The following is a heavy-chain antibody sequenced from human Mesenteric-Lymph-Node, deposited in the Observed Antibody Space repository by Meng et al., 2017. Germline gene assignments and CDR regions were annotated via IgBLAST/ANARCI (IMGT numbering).Heavy chain of an antibody. D-gene: IGHD5-12*01. V-gene: IGHV3-23*01. J-gene: IGHJ4*02. CDR3: AKHVGGYSDYDLDY. CDR1: GFAFSTYA. Sequence: GESLKISCAASGFAFSTYAMSWVRQAPGKGLEWVSGISGSGSSTYYADSVKGRFPISRDNSKNTLYLQINSLRAEDTAVYYCAKHVGGYSDYDLDYWGQGTLVTVSS. CDR2: ISGSGSST.